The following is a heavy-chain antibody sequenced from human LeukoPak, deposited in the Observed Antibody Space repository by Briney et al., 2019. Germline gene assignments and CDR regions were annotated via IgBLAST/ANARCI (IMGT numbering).Heavy chain of an antibody. V-gene: IGHV1-18*01. D-gene: IGHD6-19*01. Sequence: GASVKVSCKVSGYTFTSCGISWVRQAPGQGLEWMGWISPYNGHTNYAQPFQGRVTMTTDTSTNSGYMELRSLRSDDTAVYYCARDGPGVAVAGNYYFDYWGQGTLVTVSS. CDR3: ARDGPGVAVAGNYYFDY. CDR1: GYTFTSCG. J-gene: IGHJ4*02. CDR2: ISPYNGHT.